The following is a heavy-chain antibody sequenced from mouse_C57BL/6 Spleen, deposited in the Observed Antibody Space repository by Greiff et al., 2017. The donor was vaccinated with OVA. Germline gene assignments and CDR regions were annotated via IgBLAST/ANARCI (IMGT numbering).Heavy chain of an antibody. CDR2: ISGGGGNT. J-gene: IGHJ4*01. CDR3: ARPLLLGAMDY. Sequence: EVKVEESGGGLVKPGGSLKLSCAASGFTFSSYTMSWVRQTPEKRLEWVATISGGGGNTYYPDNVKGRFTISRDNAKNTLYLQRSSLRSEDTALYYCARPLLLGAMDYWGQGTSVTVSS. V-gene: IGHV5-9*01. D-gene: IGHD1-1*01. CDR1: GFTFSSYT.